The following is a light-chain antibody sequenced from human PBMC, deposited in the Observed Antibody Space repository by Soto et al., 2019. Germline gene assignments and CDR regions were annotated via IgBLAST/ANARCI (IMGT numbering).Light chain of an antibody. CDR3: QQYNGSFRT. CDR1: ASVGGW. J-gene: IGKJ1*01. V-gene: IGKV1-5*03. Sequence: DFQMTQSPSTLSASVGDRVSISCRASASVGGWLAWYQHKPGKAPNLIIYKASTLKSGVPSRFSGSGSGTDFTLTISNLQPDDFATYYCQQYNGSFRTFGQGTKVEI. CDR2: KAS.